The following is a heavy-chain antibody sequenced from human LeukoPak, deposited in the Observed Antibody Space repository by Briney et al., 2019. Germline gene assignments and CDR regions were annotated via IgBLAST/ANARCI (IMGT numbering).Heavy chain of an antibody. D-gene: IGHD2-8*01. CDR2: ISYDGSNK. CDR3: ARDRGYCTNGVCYTMAYYFDY. V-gene: IGHV3-30-3*01. J-gene: IGHJ4*02. Sequence: GGSLRLSCAASGVTFSSYAMHLVRQAPGKGLEWVAVISYDGSNKYYADSVKGRFTISRDNSKNTLYLQMNSLRAEDTAVYYCARDRGYCTNGVCYTMAYYFDYWGQGTLVTVSS. CDR1: GVTFSSYA.